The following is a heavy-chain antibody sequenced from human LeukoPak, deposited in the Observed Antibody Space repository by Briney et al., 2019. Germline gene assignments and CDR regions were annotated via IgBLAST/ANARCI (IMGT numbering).Heavy chain of an antibody. V-gene: IGHV3-48*03. Sequence: GGSLRLSCAASGFTFSSYEMNWVRQAPGKGLEWVSYISSSGSTIYYADSVKGRFTISRDNAKNSLYLQMNSLRAEDTAVYYCARERAYIMATITNYMDVWGKGTTVTVSS. J-gene: IGHJ6*03. D-gene: IGHD5-12*01. CDR1: GFTFSSYE. CDR2: ISSSGSTI. CDR3: ARERAYIMATITNYMDV.